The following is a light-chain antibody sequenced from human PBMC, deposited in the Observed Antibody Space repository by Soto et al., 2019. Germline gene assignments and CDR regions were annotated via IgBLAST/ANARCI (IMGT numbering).Light chain of an antibody. V-gene: IGKV3-15*01. Sequence: EIVMTQSPATLSVSPGERATLSCRASQSVSSNVAWYQQRPGQAPRLLIYRASTRATGIPARFSGSGSGTEFTLTISSLQSEDFAVYYCQQYHNLWTFGQGTKVDI. J-gene: IGKJ1*01. CDR1: QSVSSN. CDR3: QQYHNLWT. CDR2: RAS.